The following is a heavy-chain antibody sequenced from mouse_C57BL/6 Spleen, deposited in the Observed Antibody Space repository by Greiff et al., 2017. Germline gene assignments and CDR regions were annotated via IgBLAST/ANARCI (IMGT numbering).Heavy chain of an antibody. Sequence: QVQLQQPGAELVRPGTSVKLSCKASGYTFTSYWMHWVKQRPGQGLEWIGVIDPSDSYTNYNQKFKGKATLTVDTSSSTAYMQLSSLTSEDSAVYYCARGRGSSYGFAYWGQGTLDTVSA. CDR1: GYTFTSYW. CDR2: IDPSDSYT. D-gene: IGHD1-1*01. J-gene: IGHJ3*01. CDR3: ARGRGSSYGFAY. V-gene: IGHV1-59*01.